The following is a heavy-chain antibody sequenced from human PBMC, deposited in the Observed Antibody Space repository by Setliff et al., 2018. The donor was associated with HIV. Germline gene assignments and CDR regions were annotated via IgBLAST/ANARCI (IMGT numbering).Heavy chain of an antibody. Sequence: TLSLTCTVSGGSVSNSSYYWGWIRQPPGKGLEWIGSIYYSGSTYYNPSLKSRVTISVDTSKNQFSLKLSSVTAADSAVYYCARIVATITCYDYRGQGTLVTVSS. CDR2: IYYSGST. CDR1: GGSVSNSSYY. D-gene: IGHD5-12*01. J-gene: IGHJ4*02. CDR3: ARIVATITCYDY. V-gene: IGHV4-39*07.